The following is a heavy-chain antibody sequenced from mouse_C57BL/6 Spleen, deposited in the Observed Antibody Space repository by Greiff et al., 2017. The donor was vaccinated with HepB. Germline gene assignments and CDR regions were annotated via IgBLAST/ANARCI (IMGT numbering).Heavy chain of an antibody. V-gene: IGHV1-15*01. CDR3: TRDYGSSYWYFDV. CDR1: GYTFTDYE. CDR2: IDPETGGT. J-gene: IGHJ1*03. D-gene: IGHD1-1*01. Sequence: VQLQQSGAELVRPGASVTLSCKASGYTFTDYEMHWVKQTPVHGLEWIGAIDPETGGTAYNQKFKGKAILTADNSSSTAYMELRSLTSEDSAVYDCTRDYGSSYWYFDVWGTGTTVTVSS.